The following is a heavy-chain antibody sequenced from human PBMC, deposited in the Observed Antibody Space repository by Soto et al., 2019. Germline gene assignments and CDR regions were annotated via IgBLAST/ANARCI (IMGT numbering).Heavy chain of an antibody. Sequence: QVQLQESGPGLVKPSQTLSLTCTVSGGSISSGGYYWSWIRHHPGKGLEGFGYIYYSGSTYYNPSLKRRVTISVDTSKNQFSLKLSSVTAADTAVYYFARDFLSATIPEDWYFDLWGRGTLVTVSS. D-gene: IGHD5-12*01. CDR1: GGSISSGGYY. CDR2: IYYSGST. V-gene: IGHV4-31*03. J-gene: IGHJ2*01. CDR3: ARDFLSATIPEDWYFDL.